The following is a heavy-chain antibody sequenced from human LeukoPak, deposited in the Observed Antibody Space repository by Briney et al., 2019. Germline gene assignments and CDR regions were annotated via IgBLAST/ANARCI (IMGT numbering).Heavy chain of an antibody. CDR2: INANSGGT. CDR1: GYIFTGYY. D-gene: IGHD3-10*01. J-gene: IGHJ5*02. Sequence: ASVKVSCKASGYIFTGYYMHWVRQAPRQGLEWMGWINANSGGTKYAQKFQGRVTMTRDTSISTAYMELSSLRSDDTAVYYCARGRLGTWFGELKAWGQGTLVTVSS. V-gene: IGHV1-2*02. CDR3: ARGRLGTWFGELKA.